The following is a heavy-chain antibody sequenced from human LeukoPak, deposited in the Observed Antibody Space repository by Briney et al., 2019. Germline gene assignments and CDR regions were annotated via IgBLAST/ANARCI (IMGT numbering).Heavy chain of an antibody. Sequence: ASAKVSCKASGYTFTSYYMHWVRQAPGQGLEWMGIINPSGGSTSYAQKFQGRVTMTRDTSTSTVYMELSSLRSEDTAVYYCARDPATVTSAELTYDYWGQGTLVTVSS. D-gene: IGHD4-17*01. CDR1: GYTFTSYY. CDR3: ARDPATVTSAELTYDY. J-gene: IGHJ4*02. CDR2: INPSGGST. V-gene: IGHV1-46*01.